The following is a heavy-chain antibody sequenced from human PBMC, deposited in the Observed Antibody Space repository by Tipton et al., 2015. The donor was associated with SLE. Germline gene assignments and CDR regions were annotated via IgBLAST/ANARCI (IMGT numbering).Heavy chain of an antibody. V-gene: IGHV1-18*04. CDR2: ISAYNGNT. D-gene: IGHD5-12*01. CDR1: GYTFTGYY. Sequence: QSGAEVKKPGASVKVSCKASGYTFTGYYMHWVRQAPGQGLEWMGWISAYNGNTNYAQKLQGRVTMTTDTSTSTASMDLRSLRSDDTAVYYCARANPFYSGYDFDYWGQGTLVTVSS. J-gene: IGHJ4*02. CDR3: ARANPFYSGYDFDY.